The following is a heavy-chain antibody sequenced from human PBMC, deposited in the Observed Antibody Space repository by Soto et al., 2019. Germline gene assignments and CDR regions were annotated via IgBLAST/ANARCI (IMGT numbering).Heavy chain of an antibody. CDR1: GGSISSSSYY. J-gene: IGHJ6*03. CDR3: ARYQLLTGPYYYYMDV. V-gene: IGHV4-39*01. CDR2: IYYSGST. D-gene: IGHD2-2*01. Sequence: SETLSLTCTVSGGSISSSSYYWGWIRQPPGKGLEWIGSIYYSGSTYYNPSLKSRVTISVDTSKNQFSLKLSSVTAADTAVYYCARYQLLTGPYYYYMDVWGKGTTVTVSS.